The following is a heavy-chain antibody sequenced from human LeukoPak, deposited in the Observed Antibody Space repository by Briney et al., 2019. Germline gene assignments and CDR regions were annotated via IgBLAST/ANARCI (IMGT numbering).Heavy chain of an antibody. V-gene: IGHV3-23*01. CDR2: IRGSGGGT. CDR1: GFTFSNYA. J-gene: IGHJ1*01. D-gene: IGHD4-17*01. Sequence: GGSLRLSCTASGFTFSNYAMTWVRQAPGRGLEWVSSIRGSGGGTNYVDSVRGRFTVSRDNSKNTLYLQMNSLRADDTAVYYCSRDPNGDYFGAFDFQRWGQGTLVTISS. CDR3: SRDPNGDYFGAFDFQR.